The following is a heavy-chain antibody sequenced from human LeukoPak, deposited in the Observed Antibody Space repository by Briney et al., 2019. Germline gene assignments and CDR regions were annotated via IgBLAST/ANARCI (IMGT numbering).Heavy chain of an antibody. V-gene: IGHV1-18*01. J-gene: IGHJ5*02. D-gene: IGHD1-26*01. CDR2: ISAYNGNT. Sequence: VSVKVSCKASGYTFTSYGISWVRQAPGQGLEWMGWISAYNGNTNYAQKLQGRVTMTTDTSTSTAYMELSRLRSDDTAVYYCARDPYSGSLNWFDPWGQGTLVTVSS. CDR3: ARDPYSGSLNWFDP. CDR1: GYTFTSYG.